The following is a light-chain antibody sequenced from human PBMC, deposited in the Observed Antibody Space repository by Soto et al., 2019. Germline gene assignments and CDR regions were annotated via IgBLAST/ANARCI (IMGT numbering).Light chain of an antibody. CDR1: QSVSSSY. J-gene: IGKJ5*01. V-gene: IGKV3-20*01. Sequence: EIVLTQSPGTLSLSPGERATLSCRARQSVSSSYLAWYQQKPGQAPRLLIYGASNRATGIPDRFSGSGSGTDFTLTISRLEPEDSAVYYCQQYGSSPPITFGQGTRLEI. CDR3: QQYGSSPPIT. CDR2: GAS.